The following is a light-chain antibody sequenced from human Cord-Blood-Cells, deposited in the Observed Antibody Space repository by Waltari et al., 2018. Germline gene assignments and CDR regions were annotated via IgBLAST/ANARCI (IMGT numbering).Light chain of an antibody. CDR2: EVS. Sequence: QSALTQPASVSGSPGHSITISCTGTSSDVASYNLVSWYKQHPGKAPKLMIYEVSKRPSGVSNRFSGSKSGNTASLTISGLQAEDEADYYCCSYAGSSTLYVFGTGTKVTVL. V-gene: IGLV2-23*02. J-gene: IGLJ1*01. CDR1: SSDVASYNL. CDR3: CSYAGSSTLYV.